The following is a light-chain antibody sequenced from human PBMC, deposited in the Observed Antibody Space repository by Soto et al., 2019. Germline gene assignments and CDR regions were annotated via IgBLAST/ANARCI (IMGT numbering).Light chain of an antibody. Sequence: EIVLTQYPATLSLSPGERATLSCRASQSVSSYLAWYQQKPGQAPRLLIYDASTRANGIPGRLSGSGYGTDFTITISRLETEDFAVYYCQQYGSSTRTFGHGTQVDIK. CDR1: QSVSSY. CDR3: QQYGSSTRT. V-gene: IGKV3-20*01. J-gene: IGKJ1*01. CDR2: DAS.